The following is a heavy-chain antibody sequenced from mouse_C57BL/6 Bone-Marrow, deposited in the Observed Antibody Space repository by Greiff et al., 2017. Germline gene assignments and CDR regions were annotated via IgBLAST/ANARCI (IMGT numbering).Heavy chain of an antibody. V-gene: IGHV5-4*03. CDR1: GFTFSSYA. CDR2: ISDGGSYT. D-gene: IGHD1-1*01. CDR3: ARGGTTVVAMDY. Sequence: EVMLVESGGGLVKPGGSLKLSCAASGFTFSSYAMSWVRQTPEKRLEWVATISDGGSYTYYPDNVKGRFTISRDNAKNNLYLQMSHLKSEDTAMYYCARGGTTVVAMDYWGQGTSVTVSS. J-gene: IGHJ4*01.